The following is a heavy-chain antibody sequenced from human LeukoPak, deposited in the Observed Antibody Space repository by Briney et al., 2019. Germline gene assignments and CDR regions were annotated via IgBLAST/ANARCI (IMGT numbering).Heavy chain of an antibody. J-gene: IGHJ4*02. D-gene: IGHD6-13*01. V-gene: IGHV3-23*01. Sequence: GGSLRLSCAASGFAFSSYAMSWVRQAPGKGLEWVSGISGSGGSTYYADSVEGRFTISRDNSKNTLYLQMNSLRAEDTAVYYCAKDRQRLVLVSDYWGQGTLVTVSS. CDR3: AKDRQRLVLVSDY. CDR2: ISGSGGST. CDR1: GFAFSSYA.